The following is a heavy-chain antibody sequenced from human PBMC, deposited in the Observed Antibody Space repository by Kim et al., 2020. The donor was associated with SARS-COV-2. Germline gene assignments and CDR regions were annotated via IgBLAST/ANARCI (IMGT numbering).Heavy chain of an antibody. CDR1: GYSISSGYY. J-gene: IGHJ6*02. V-gene: IGHV4-38-2*02. CDR2: IYHSGST. D-gene: IGHD3-22*01. CDR3: ARIPLYYDRDYGMDV. Sequence: SETLSLTCTVSGYSISSGYYWGWIRQPPGKGLEWIGSIYHSGSTYYNPSLKSRVTISVDTSKNQFSLKLSSVTAADTAVYYCARIPLYYDRDYGMDVWGQGTTVTVSS.